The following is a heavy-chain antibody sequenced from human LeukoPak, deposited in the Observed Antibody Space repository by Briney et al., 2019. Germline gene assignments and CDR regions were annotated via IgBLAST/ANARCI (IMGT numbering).Heavy chain of an antibody. CDR2: ISSSSSYI. J-gene: IGHJ4*02. CDR1: GFTFSSYS. V-gene: IGHV3-21*01. CDR3: ARGAYCSSTSCYLFDY. Sequence: GGSLRLSCAASGFTFSSYSMNWVRQAPGKGLEWVSSISSSSSYIYYADSVKGRFTISRDNAKNSLYLQMNSLRAEDTAVYYCARGAYCSSTSCYLFDYWGQGTLVTVSP. D-gene: IGHD2-2*01.